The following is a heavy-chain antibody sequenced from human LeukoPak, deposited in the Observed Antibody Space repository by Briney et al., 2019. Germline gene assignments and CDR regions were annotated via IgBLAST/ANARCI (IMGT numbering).Heavy chain of an antibody. CDR3: ARRVRYYYGSGSYYNGYYYYYMDV. D-gene: IGHD3-10*01. V-gene: IGHV4-34*01. CDR1: GGSFSGYY. J-gene: IGHJ6*03. Sequence: PSETLSLTCAVYGGSFSGYYWSWIRQPPGKGLEWIGEINHSGSTNYNPSLKSRVTISVDTSKNQFSLKLSSVTAADTAVYYCARRVRYYYGSGSYYNGYYYYYMDVWGKGTTVTISS. CDR2: INHSGST.